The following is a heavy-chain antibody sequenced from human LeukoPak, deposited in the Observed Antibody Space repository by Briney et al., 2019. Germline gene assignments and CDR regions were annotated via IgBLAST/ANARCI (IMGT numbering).Heavy chain of an antibody. CDR3: AKTLRDLEWLTGELDV. CDR1: GFSFGNYA. D-gene: IGHD3-3*01. V-gene: IGHV3-23*01. Sequence: GGSLRLSCAASGFSFGNYAMSWVRQTPGKGLEWVSAIGGSGSDTSYTDSVKGRFTISRDNSKSTLYLQMNSLRAEDTAVYHCAKTLRDLEWLTGELDVWGQGTAVTVSS. J-gene: IGHJ6*02. CDR2: IGGSGSDT.